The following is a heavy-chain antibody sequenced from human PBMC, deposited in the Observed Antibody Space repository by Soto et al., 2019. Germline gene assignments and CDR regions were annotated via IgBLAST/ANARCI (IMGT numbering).Heavy chain of an antibody. CDR2: INLDGSGK. Sequence: EVQLVESGGGLVQPGGSLRLSCAASGFTFRTYWLSWVRQVPGKGLVWVANINLDGSGKNYVGSVKGRFTISRDNARNTLYLPMSSLRAEHTALYYCARDGSTSWYSYDYHGMDVWGQGTTVTVSS. J-gene: IGHJ6*02. D-gene: IGHD5-18*01. CDR1: GFTFRTYW. V-gene: IGHV3-7*05. CDR3: ARDGSTSWYSYDYHGMDV.